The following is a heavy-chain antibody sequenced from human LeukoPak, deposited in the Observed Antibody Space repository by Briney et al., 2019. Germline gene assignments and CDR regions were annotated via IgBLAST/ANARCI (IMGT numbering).Heavy chain of an antibody. CDR3: ARYYCPGGSCSHFDY. Sequence: SETLSLTCTVSGDSITTYYWSWIRQPPGKGLEWIGYIHYSGKTNCNPSLKGRVTISADTSKNQFSLKLTSVTAADTAVYYCARYYCPGGSCSHFDYWGRGTLVTVSS. J-gene: IGHJ4*02. D-gene: IGHD2-15*01. CDR2: IHYSGKT. CDR1: GDSITTYY. V-gene: IGHV4-59*08.